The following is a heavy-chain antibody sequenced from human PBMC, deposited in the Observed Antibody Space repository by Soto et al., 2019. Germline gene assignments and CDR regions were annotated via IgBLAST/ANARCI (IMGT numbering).Heavy chain of an antibody. CDR1: GGTFSSYA. J-gene: IGHJ6*02. V-gene: IGHV1-69*13. D-gene: IGHD6-19*01. CDR3: AKDAYSYGYIAVAGTVGLDV. Sequence: GPSVKVSCKASGGTFSSYAISWVRQAPGHGLERMGGIIPIFGTANYAQKFQGRVTITADESTSTAYMELSSLRSEDTAVYYCAKDAYSYGYIAVAGTVGLDVWGQGTTVTVSS. CDR2: IIPIFGTA.